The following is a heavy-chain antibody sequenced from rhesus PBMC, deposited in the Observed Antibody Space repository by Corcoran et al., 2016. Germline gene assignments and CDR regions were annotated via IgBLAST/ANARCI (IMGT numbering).Heavy chain of an antibody. CDR1: GGSISDSYY. CDR3: ARGPGSSWSCGD. J-gene: IGHJ4*01. V-gene: IGHV4S7*01. Sequence: QVQLQESGPGLVKPSETLSLTCAVSGGSISDSYYWSWIRQPPGKGLEWSGYIYGSGGSTYYNPSLKSRVTNSTDTSKNQFSLKLSSVTAADTAGYYCARGPGSSWSCGDWGQGVLVTVSS. CDR2: IYGSGGST. D-gene: IGHD6-13*01.